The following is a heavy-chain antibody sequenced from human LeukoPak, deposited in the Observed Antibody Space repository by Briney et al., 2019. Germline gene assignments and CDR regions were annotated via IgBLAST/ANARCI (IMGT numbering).Heavy chain of an antibody. CDR1: GFTFSSYW. J-gene: IGHJ4*02. CDR2: KKQDGSEK. V-gene: IGHV3-7*01. D-gene: IGHD3-16*01. Sequence: GGSLRLSCAASGFTFSSYWMSWVRQAPGKGLEWVANKKQDGSEKYYVDSVKGRFTISRDNAKNSLYLQMNSLRAEDTAVYYCARESKGAYFDYWGQGTLVTVSS. CDR3: ARESKGAYFDY.